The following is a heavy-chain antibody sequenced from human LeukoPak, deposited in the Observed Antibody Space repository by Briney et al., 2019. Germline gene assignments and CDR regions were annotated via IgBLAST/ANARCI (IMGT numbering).Heavy chain of an antibody. D-gene: IGHD3-9*01. CDR3: AEGYYDILTGDRDNWFDP. CDR1: GYTFTGYY. V-gene: IGHV1-2*02. J-gene: IGHJ5*02. CDR2: INPNSGGT. Sequence: ASVKVSCKASGYTFTGYYMHWVRQAPGQGLEWMGWINPNSGGTNYAQKFQGRVTMTRDTSISTAYMELSRLRSDDTAVYYCAEGYYDILTGDRDNWFDPWGQGTLVTVSS.